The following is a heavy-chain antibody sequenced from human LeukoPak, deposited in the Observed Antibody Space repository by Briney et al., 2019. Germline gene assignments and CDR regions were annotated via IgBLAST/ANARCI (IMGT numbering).Heavy chain of an antibody. CDR1: GFTVSSSF. CDR2: IYSDGGST. D-gene: IGHD1-26*01. CDR3: AKTPGAQIYYYYMDV. Sequence: GGSLRLSCAASGFTVSSSFLSWVRQAPGKGLEWLSIIYSDGGSTYYADSAKGRFTISRDNSKNTLYLQMNSLRAEDTAVYYCAKTPGAQIYYYYMDVWGKGTTVTVSS. V-gene: IGHV3-66*01. J-gene: IGHJ6*03.